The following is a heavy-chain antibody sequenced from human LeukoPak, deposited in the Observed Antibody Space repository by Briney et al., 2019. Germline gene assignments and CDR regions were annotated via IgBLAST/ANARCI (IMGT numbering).Heavy chain of an antibody. CDR2: GFYSGST. J-gene: IGHJ4*02. CDR1: GGSIRSIDSY. V-gene: IGHV4-39*07. CDR3: AKGYCSSTSCSVSSYYFDY. Sequence: SETLSLTCTVSGGSIRSIDSYWGWIRQPPGKGLEWIGSGFYSGSTYYNPSLKSRVTISVDTSKNQFSLKLRSVTAADTAVYYCAKGYCSSTSCSVSSYYFDYWGQGTLVTVSS. D-gene: IGHD2-2*01.